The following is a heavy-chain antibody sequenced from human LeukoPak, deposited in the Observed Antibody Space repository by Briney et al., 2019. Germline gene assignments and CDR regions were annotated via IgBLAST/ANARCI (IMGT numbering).Heavy chain of an antibody. V-gene: IGHV3-7*01. CDR3: AREPEGGNVDY. CDR1: GFTFSSYW. Sequence: GGSLRLSCAASGFTFSSYWMSWVRQAPGKGLEWVANINQGGSEKYYVDSVKGRFTISSDNAKNSLYLQMNSRRAEDTAVYYCAREPEGGNVDYWGQGTLVTVSS. D-gene: IGHD1-1*01. J-gene: IGHJ4*02. CDR2: INQGGSEK.